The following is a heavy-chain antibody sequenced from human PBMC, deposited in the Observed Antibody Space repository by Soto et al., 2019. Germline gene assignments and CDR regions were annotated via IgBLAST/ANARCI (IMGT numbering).Heavy chain of an antibody. CDR2: INHSGST. J-gene: IGHJ6*02. V-gene: IGHV4-34*01. CDR3: ARPSGGAYYYYYGMDV. D-gene: IGHD3-16*01. Sequence: SETLSLTCAVYGGSFSGYYWSWIRQPPGKGLEWIGEINHSGSTNYNPSLKSRVTISVDTSKSQFSLKLSSVTAADTAVYYCARPSGGAYYYYYGMDVWGQGTTVT. CDR1: GGSFSGYY.